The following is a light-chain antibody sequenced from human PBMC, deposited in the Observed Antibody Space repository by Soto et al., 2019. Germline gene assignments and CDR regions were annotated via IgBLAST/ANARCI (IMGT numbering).Light chain of an antibody. CDR3: QQYYNWPRT. V-gene: IGKV3-15*01. CDR2: GAS. J-gene: IGKJ1*01. Sequence: EIVMTQSPATLSVSPGETATLSCRASQSVSSNLAWYQQKPGQAPRLLIYGASTRATGIPARFSGSGSGTEFTLTISSLQSEDFAVYYCQQYYNWPRTFGQGTKVDIK. CDR1: QSVSSN.